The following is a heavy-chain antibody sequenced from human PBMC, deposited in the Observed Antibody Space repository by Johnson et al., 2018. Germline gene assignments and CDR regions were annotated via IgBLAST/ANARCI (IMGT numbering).Heavy chain of an antibody. J-gene: IGHJ6*03. V-gene: IGHV3-9*01. D-gene: IGHD6-19*01. Sequence: VQLVQSGGGLVQPGRSLRLSCAASGFTFDDYAMHWVRQAPGKGLEWVSGISWNSNSIGYADAVKGRFTISRDNAKNSLYLEMNSLRAADTAFYSCAKVFRRGVGWYGGYMDVWGKGTTVTVSS. CDR1: GFTFDDYA. CDR2: ISWNSNSI. CDR3: AKVFRRGVGWYGGYMDV.